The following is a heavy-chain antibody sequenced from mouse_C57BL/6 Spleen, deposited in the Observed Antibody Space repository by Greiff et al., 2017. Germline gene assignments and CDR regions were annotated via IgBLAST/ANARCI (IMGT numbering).Heavy chain of an antibody. CDR2: ISSGGSYT. V-gene: IGHV5-6*01. CDR1: GFTFSSYG. CDR3: ARSYDAALGYAMDY. J-gene: IGHJ4*01. D-gene: IGHD2-3*01. Sequence: EVMLVESGGDLVKPGGSLKLSCAASGFTFSSYGMSWVRQTPDKRLEWVATISSGGSYTYYPDSVKGRFTISRDNAKNTLYLQMSSLKSEDTAMYYCARSYDAALGYAMDYWGQGTSVTVSS.